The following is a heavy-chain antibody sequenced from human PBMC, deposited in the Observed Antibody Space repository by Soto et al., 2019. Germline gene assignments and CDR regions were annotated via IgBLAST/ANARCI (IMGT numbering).Heavy chain of an antibody. CDR2: ISYDGSNK. D-gene: IGHD3-10*01. CDR1: GFTFSSYG. J-gene: IGHJ2*01. Sequence: QVQLVESGGGVVQPGRSLRLSCAASGFTFSSYGMHWVRQAPGKGLEWVAVISYDGSNKYYADSVKGRFTISRDNSKNTLYLQMNSLRAEDTAVYYCAKSGASDLWGRGTLVTVS. V-gene: IGHV3-30*18. CDR3: AKSGASDL.